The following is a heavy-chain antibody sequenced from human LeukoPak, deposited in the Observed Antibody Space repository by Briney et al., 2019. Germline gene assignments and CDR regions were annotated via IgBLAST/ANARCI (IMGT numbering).Heavy chain of an antibody. V-gene: IGHV4-39*01. D-gene: IGHD5/OR15-5a*01. CDR1: GGSISSNSDF. CDR2: IYYSGIT. CDR3: ARQRSTNCFDP. Sequence: PSETLSLTCTVSGGSISSNSDFWGWIRQPPGKGLEWIGSIYYSGITHYNPPLKSRVTVSVDTSKNQFSLRLTSVTAADTAVYYCARQRSTNCFDPWGQGTLVTVSS. J-gene: IGHJ5*02.